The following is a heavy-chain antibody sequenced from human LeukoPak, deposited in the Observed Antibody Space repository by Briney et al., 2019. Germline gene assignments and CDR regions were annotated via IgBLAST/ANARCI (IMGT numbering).Heavy chain of an antibody. CDR3: TTAWIGY. Sequence: GSLRLSCAASGFTFSAYAMSWVRQAPGKGLEWVSAISGGGGTTDYAAPVKGRFTISRDDSKNTLYLQMNSLKTEDTAVYYCTTAWIGYWGQGTLVTVSS. CDR1: GFTFSAYA. CDR2: ISGGGGTT. D-gene: IGHD2-2*03. J-gene: IGHJ4*02. V-gene: IGHV3-23*01.